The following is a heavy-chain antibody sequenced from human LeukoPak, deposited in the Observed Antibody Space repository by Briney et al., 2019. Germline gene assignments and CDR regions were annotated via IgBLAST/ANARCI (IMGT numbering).Heavy chain of an antibody. CDR2: INHSGST. Sequence: PSETLSLTCAVYGGSVSGYYWSWIRQPPGKGLEWIGEINHSGSTNYNPSLKSRVTISVDTSKNQFSLKLSSVTAADTAVYYCARERVTFGGVTSFDYWGQGTLVTVSS. CDR1: GGSVSGYY. CDR3: ARERVTFGGVTSFDY. J-gene: IGHJ4*02. D-gene: IGHD3-16*01. V-gene: IGHV4-34*01.